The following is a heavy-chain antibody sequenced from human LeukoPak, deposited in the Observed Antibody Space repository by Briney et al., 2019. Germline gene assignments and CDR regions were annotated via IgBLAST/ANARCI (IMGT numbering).Heavy chain of an antibody. CDR2: MSGSGGPT. V-gene: IGHV3-23*01. D-gene: IGHD3-22*01. Sequence: GGSLRLSCAASGFTFSSYAMSGVRQAPGKGLEWVSVMSGSGGPTYYADSVKGRFTISRDNSKNTLYLQLNSLRADDTAVYYCAKLQAGYFDSSGYHFDYWGQGTLVTVSS. J-gene: IGHJ4*02. CDR1: GFTFSSYA. CDR3: AKLQAGYFDSSGYHFDY.